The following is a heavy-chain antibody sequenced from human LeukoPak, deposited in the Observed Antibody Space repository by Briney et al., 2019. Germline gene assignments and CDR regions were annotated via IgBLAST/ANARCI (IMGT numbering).Heavy chain of an antibody. J-gene: IGHJ5*02. CDR3: ARDSYYYDSSGPVNWFDP. D-gene: IGHD3-22*01. CDR2: INPRGIST. CDR1: GYTFTSYY. V-gene: IGHV1-46*01. Sequence: ASVKVSCKASGYTFTSYYMHWVRQAPGQGLEWMGIINPRGISTTSAQKFQGRVTMTRDTSTSTAYMELRSLRSDDTAVYYCARDSYYYDSSGPVNWFDPWGQGTLVTVSS.